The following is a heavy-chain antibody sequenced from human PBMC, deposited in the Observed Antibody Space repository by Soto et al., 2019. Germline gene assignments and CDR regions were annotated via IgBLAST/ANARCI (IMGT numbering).Heavy chain of an antibody. D-gene: IGHD6-19*01. V-gene: IGHV3-15*07. CDR2: IKSKTDGGTT. CDR3: TTAVAVYYGMDV. J-gene: IGHJ6*02. Sequence: EVQLVESGGGLVKPGGSLRLSCAASGFTFSNAWMNWVRQAPGKGLEWVGRIKSKTDGGTTDYAAPVKGRFTISRDDSKNTLYLQMTSLKTEDTAVYYCTTAVAVYYGMDVWGQGTTVTVSS. CDR1: GFTFSNAW.